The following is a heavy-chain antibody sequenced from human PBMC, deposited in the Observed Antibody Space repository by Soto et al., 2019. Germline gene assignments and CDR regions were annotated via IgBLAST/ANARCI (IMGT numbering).Heavy chain of an antibody. D-gene: IGHD3-3*01. CDR3: ANSPPPPYYDFWSGYYIFDY. CDR1: GFNFTSYH. J-gene: IGHJ4*02. CDR2: ISGSGGST. Sequence: GESLRVSRAASGFNFTSYHISSVPQAPGNGPEWVSAISGSGGSTYYADSVKGRFTISRDNSKNTLYLQMNSLRAEDTAVYYCANSPPPPYYDFWSGYYIFDYWGQGT. V-gene: IGHV3-23*01.